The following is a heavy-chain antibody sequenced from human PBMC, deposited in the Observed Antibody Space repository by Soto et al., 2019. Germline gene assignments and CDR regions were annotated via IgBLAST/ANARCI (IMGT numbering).Heavy chain of an antibody. D-gene: IGHD3-16*02. V-gene: IGHV3-30*02. J-gene: IGHJ6*03. CDR3: AKDTRLHLGELLFLFYYYYYMDV. CDR1: GFPFSSYG. CDR2: IWYDGSNK. Sequence: PGGSLRLSCPASGFPFSSYGMHWVRQAPGKGLEWVAVIWYDGSNKYYADSVKGRFTISRHNSKNTLYLQMNSLRAEDTAVYYCAKDTRLHLGELLFLFYYYYYMDVWGKGTTVTVSS.